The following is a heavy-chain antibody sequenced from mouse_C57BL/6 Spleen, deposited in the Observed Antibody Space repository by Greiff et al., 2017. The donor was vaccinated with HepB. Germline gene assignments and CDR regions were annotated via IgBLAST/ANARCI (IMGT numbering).Heavy chain of an antibody. V-gene: IGHV1-52*01. CDR1: GYTFTSYW. D-gene: IGHD4-1*01. CDR2: IDPSDSET. Sequence: QVQLQQPGAELVRPGSSVKLSCKASGYTFTSYWMHWVKQRPIQGLEWIGNIDPSDSETHYNQKFKYKATLTVDKSSSTAYMQLSSLTSEDSAVDYCARWRDWDWYFDVWGTGTTVTVSS. CDR3: ARWRDWDWYFDV. J-gene: IGHJ1*03.